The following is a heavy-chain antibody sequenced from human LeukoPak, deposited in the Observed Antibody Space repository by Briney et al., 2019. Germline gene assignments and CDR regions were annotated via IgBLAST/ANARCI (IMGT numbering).Heavy chain of an antibody. CDR2: ISYDGSNK. V-gene: IGHV3-30*18. J-gene: IGHJ4*02. D-gene: IGHD3-22*01. CDR3: AKVQVGYYDSSGPMDY. CDR1: GFTFSSYG. Sequence: PGGSLRLSCAASGFTFSSYGMHWVCQAPGKGLEWVAVISYDGSNKYYADSVKGRFTISRDNSKNTLYLQMNSLRAEDTAVYYCAKVQVGYYDSSGPMDYWGQGTLVTVSS.